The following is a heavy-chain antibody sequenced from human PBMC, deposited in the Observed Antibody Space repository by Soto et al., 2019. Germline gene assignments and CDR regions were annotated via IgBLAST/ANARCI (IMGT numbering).Heavy chain of an antibody. J-gene: IGHJ4*02. D-gene: IGHD3-10*01. CDR2: ISGGGDTT. CDR1: GFTFNNYA. CDR3: AKGRGGSGSLTPRVDF. V-gene: IGHV3-23*01. Sequence: EVQLLESGGGLVQPGGSLRLSCAASGFTFNNYAMTWVRQAPGKGLEWVSAISGGGDTTSYADSVKGRFTVSRDGSKNPVELQVGSLRAGDTALYYCAKGRGGSGSLTPRVDFWGQGTLVTVSS.